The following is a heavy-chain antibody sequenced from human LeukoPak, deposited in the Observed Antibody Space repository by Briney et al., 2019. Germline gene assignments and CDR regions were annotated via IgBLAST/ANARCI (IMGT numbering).Heavy chain of an antibody. D-gene: IGHD3-10*01. CDR1: GYMFTSYD. CDR3: ARANYYGSGKKDLDY. J-gene: IGHJ4*02. Sequence: ASVKVSCKASGYMFTSYDINWVRQATGQGLEWMGWMNPDSGKKGQAQKFQGRITMTRNTSISTAYMELSSLGPEDTAVYYCARANYYGSGKKDLDYWGQGTLVTVSS. V-gene: IGHV1-8*01. CDR2: MNPDSGKK.